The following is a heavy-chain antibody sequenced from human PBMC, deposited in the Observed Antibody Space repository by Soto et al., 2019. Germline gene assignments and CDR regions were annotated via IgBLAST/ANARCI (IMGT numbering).Heavy chain of an antibody. CDR2: ISYGGSR. CDR1: GGSINSGGYC. CDR3: SRGILA. V-gene: IGHV4-31*03. J-gene: IGHJ5*02. D-gene: IGHD5-18*01. Sequence: QVQLQESGPGLVKPSQTLSLTCTVSGGSINSGGYCWSWIRQHPGKGLDWIGCISYGGSRFYNPALKRRVTVAVDTQKNQFSLTLSSVTAADTAVYYCSRGILAWCQGGLISVSS.